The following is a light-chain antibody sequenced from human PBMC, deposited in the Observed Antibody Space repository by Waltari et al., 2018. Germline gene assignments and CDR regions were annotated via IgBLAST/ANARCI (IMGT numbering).Light chain of an antibody. CDR1: QDISNW. J-gene: IGKJ4*01. CDR3: QQTKTYPLT. CDR2: VAP. Sequence: DIQMTPSPSSVSATVGDRVSITCRASQDISNWLAWYQQKPGKAPHLLIFVAPYLQSGVPSRFSGSGSGTEFTLTISRLQPEDVATYYCQQTKTYPLTFGGGTKVEMK. V-gene: IGKV1-12*01.